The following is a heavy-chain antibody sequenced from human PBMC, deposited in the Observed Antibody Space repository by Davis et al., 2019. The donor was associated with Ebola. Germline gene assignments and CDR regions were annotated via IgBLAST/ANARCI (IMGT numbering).Heavy chain of an antibody. Sequence: GESLKISCKGSGYSFTSYWIGWVRQMPGKGLEWMGIIYPGDSDTRYSPSFQGQVTISADKSVSTAYLQWSSLKASGTAMYYCARQSEPRRFDAFDIWGQGTMVTVSS. CDR2: IYPGDSDT. D-gene: IGHD6-6*01. CDR3: ARQSEPRRFDAFDI. CDR1: GYSFTSYW. V-gene: IGHV5-51*01. J-gene: IGHJ3*02.